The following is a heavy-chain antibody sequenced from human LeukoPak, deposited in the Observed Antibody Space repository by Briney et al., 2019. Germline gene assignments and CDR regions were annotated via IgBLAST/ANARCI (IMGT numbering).Heavy chain of an antibody. CDR3: ATGYYEPFAT. V-gene: IGHV4-59*01. CDR2: ISDTGKT. D-gene: IGHD1-26*01. CDR1: GASLSSYY. Sequence: PSETLSLTCNVSGASLSSYYWDWLRQTPGKGLEGIGYISDTGKTETNPSLKSRVTISLDGPNNHFSLRLRSVTAADSAVYYCATGYYEPFATWGPGILVTVSS. J-gene: IGHJ5*02.